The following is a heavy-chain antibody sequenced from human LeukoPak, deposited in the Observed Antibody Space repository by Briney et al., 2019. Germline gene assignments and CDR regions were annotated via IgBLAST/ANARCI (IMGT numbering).Heavy chain of an antibody. CDR1: GGPISSSSYY. D-gene: IGHD3-16*02. J-gene: IGHJ4*02. CDR3: ARHIYVWGSYPDY. CDR2: IYYSGST. Sequence: SETLSLTCTVSGGPISSSSYYWGWIRQPPGKGLEWIGSIYYSGSTYYNPSLKSRVTISVDTSKNQFSLKLSSVTAADTAVYYCARHIYVWGSYPDYWGQGTLVTVSS. V-gene: IGHV4-39*01.